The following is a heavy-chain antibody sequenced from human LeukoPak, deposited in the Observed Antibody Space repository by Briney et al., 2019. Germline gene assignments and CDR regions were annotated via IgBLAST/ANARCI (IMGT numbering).Heavy chain of an antibody. J-gene: IGHJ5*02. V-gene: IGHV4-4*07. CDR3: ARIYSSSWFLNWFDP. CDR2: TSSSGNT. Sequence: SETLSLTCSVSGDSISYFYWSWIRQAAGKGLEWIGRTSSSGNTDYNASLKSRVTMSVDTSKNQFSLKLNSVTAADTAVYYCARIYSSSWFLNWFDPWGQGTLVTVSS. D-gene: IGHD6-13*01. CDR1: GDSISYFY.